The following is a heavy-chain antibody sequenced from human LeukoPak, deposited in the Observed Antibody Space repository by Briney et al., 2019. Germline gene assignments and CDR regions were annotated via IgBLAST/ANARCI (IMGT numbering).Heavy chain of an antibody. CDR2: ISYDGSNK. CDR1: GFTFSSYA. J-gene: IGHJ4*02. V-gene: IGHV3-30-3*01. CDR3: ARDSGHHYYFDY. Sequence: GRSLRLSCAAPGFTFSSYAMHWVRQAPGKGLEWVAVISYDGSNKYYVDSVKGRFTISRDNSKNTLYLQMNSLRAEDTAVYYCARDSGHHYYFDYWGQGTLVTVSS.